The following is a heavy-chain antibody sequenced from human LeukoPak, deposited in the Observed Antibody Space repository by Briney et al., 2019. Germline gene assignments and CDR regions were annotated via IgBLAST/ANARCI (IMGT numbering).Heavy chain of an antibody. D-gene: IGHD6-6*01. CDR3: ATAIYSSSSGRDGSFDP. J-gene: IGHJ5*02. CDR2: FDPEDGET. CDR1: GYTLTELS. Sequence: ASVKVSCKVSGYTLTELSMHWVRQAPGKGLGWMGGFDPEDGETIYAQKFQGRVTMTEDTSTDTAYMELSSLRSEDTAVYYCATAIYSSSSGRDGSFDPWGQGTLVTVSS. V-gene: IGHV1-24*01.